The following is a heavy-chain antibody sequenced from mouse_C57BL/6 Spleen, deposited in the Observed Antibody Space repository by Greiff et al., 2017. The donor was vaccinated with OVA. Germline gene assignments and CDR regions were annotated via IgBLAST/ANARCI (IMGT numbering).Heavy chain of an antibody. CDR2: ISNLAYSI. J-gene: IGHJ3*01. CDR1: GFTFSDYG. V-gene: IGHV5-15*01. Sequence: EVKLVESGGGLVQPGGSLKLSCAASGFTFSDYGMAWVRQAPRKGPEWVAFISNLAYSIYYADTVTGRFTISRENAKNTLYLEMSSLRTEDTAMYYCARGGSSGYPWFAYWGQGTLVTVSA. CDR3: ARGGSSGYPWFAY. D-gene: IGHD3-2*02.